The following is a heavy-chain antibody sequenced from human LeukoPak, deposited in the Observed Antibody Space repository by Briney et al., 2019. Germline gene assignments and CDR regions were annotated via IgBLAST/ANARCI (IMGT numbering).Heavy chain of an antibody. Sequence: SETLSLTCTVSGGSLSSYYWTWIRQPPGKGLEWIGYIYYSGTTNYNPSLKSRVTMSVDTSKNQFSLKLNSVTAADTAVYYCARSGTLTGYFYWGQGALVTVSS. CDR2: IYYSGTT. J-gene: IGHJ4*02. D-gene: IGHD3-9*01. CDR3: ARSGTLTGYFY. V-gene: IGHV4-59*01. CDR1: GGSLSSYY.